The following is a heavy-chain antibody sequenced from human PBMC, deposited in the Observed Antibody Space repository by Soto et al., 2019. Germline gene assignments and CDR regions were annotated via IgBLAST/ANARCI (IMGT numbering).Heavy chain of an antibody. J-gene: IGHJ4*02. Sequence: EVRLLESGGGLVKPGGSLRLSCATSGLTFSNYAMRWVRQAPGGGLEWVSSMSGSSSTTYYAAYVRGRFTISRDRSKNTLYLQMSSLRAEDTALYYCAKNQERELPRVIDFWGQGTLVTVSS. D-gene: IGHD1-7*01. V-gene: IGHV3-23*01. CDR1: GLTFSNYA. CDR2: MSGSSSTT. CDR3: AKNQERELPRVIDF.